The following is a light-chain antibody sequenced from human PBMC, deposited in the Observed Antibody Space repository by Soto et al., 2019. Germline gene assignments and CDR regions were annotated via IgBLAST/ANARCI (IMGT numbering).Light chain of an antibody. V-gene: IGKV3-20*01. Sequence: EIVLTQSPGTLSLSPGERATLSCRTGQSVSGNYLIWYQQKPGQPPRLLIYGVSSRATGIPDRFSGSGFGTDFTLTISRLEPEDFSGYDCQQFSAFGQGTKVELK. CDR2: GVS. CDR3: QQFSA. J-gene: IGKJ1*01. CDR1: QSVSGNY.